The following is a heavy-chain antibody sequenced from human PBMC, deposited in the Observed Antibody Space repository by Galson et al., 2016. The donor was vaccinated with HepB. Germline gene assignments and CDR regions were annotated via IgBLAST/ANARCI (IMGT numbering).Heavy chain of an antibody. D-gene: IGHD1-20*01. V-gene: IGHV3-21*01. CDR2: ISSSRSYI. Sequence: SLRLSCAASGFTFSDYDMNWVRQAPGKGLEWVSCISSSRSYIYHADSVKGRGTISRDNAKNSLYLQIKSLRAEDTAVYYCARDLPYNWNSAGHYYYGMDVWGQGTTVTVSS. CDR1: GFTFSDYD. CDR3: ARDLPYNWNSAGHYYYGMDV. J-gene: IGHJ6*02.